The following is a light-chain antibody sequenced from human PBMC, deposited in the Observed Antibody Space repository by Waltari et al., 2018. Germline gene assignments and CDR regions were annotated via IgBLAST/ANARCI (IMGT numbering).Light chain of an antibody. Sequence: DIVMTQSPNSLAVSLGERATINCKSSQSVLYNSNNKNYLAWYQQKPGQPPKRLLYWASTRESGVPDRFSGSGSGTDFTLSISSLQAEDVAVYYCQQHYISRTFGQGTKVDI. J-gene: IGKJ1*01. V-gene: IGKV4-1*01. CDR1: QSVLYNSNNKNY. CDR2: WAS. CDR3: QQHYISRT.